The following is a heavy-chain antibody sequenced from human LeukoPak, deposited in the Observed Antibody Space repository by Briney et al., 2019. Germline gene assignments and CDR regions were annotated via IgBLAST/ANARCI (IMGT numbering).Heavy chain of an antibody. D-gene: IGHD3-10*01. CDR1: GFTFSSYG. J-gene: IGHJ3*02. V-gene: IGHV3-33*01. CDR3: ARAITMVRGVSDAFDI. Sequence: GRSLRLSCAASGFTFSSYGMHWVRQAPGKGLEWVAVIWYDGSNEYYADSVKGRFTISRDNSKNTLYLQMNSLRAEDTAVYYCARAITMVRGVSDAFDIWGQGTMVTVSS. CDR2: IWYDGSNE.